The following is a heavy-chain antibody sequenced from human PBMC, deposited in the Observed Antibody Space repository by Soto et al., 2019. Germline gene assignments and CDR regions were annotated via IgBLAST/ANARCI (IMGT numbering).Heavy chain of an antibody. Sequence: ESGGGVVQPGRSLRLSCAASGFTFSSYGMHWVRQAPGKGLEWVAVISYDGSNKYYADSVKGRFTISRDNSKNTLYLQMNSLRAEDTAVYYCAKDREVVPAAIFDYYYYGMDVWGQGTTVTVSS. D-gene: IGHD2-2*02. V-gene: IGHV3-30*18. CDR1: GFTFSSYG. CDR3: AKDREVVPAAIFDYYYYGMDV. CDR2: ISYDGSNK. J-gene: IGHJ6*02.